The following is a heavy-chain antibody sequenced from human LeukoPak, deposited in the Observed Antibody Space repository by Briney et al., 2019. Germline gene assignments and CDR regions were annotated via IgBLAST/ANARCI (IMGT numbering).Heavy chain of an antibody. D-gene: IGHD6-6*01. CDR1: GYTFTGYY. CDR2: INPSGGST. J-gene: IGHJ4*02. Sequence: GASVKVSCKASGYTFTGYYMHWVRQAPGQGLEWMGIINPSGGSTSYAQKFQGRVTMTRDMSTSTVYMELSSLRSEDTAVYCCARAPLRRQLDLYFDYWGQGTLVTVSS. V-gene: IGHV1-46*01. CDR3: ARAPLRRQLDLYFDY.